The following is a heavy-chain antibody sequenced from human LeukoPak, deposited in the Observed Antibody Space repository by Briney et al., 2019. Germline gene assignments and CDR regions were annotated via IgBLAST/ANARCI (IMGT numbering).Heavy chain of an antibody. CDR3: GRGYDFHDS. CDR1: GGSISSYY. Sequence: SETLSLTCTVSGGSISSYYWSWIRQPAGKGLEWIGRLHASGSTNYNPSLKSRLTMSVDTSNNQFSLKLSSVTAADTAVYYCGRGYDFHDSWGQGTLVTVCS. V-gene: IGHV4-4*07. D-gene: IGHD5-12*01. CDR2: LHASGST. J-gene: IGHJ4*02.